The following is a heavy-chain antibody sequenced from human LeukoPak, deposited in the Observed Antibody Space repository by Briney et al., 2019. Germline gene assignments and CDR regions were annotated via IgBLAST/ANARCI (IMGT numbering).Heavy chain of an antibody. CDR1: AYTFSDFY. CDR2: VDPADGET. D-gene: IGHD2-15*01. Sequence: ASVKLSCNAAAYTFSDFYIHWARHAPGHTIEWMGRVDPADGETMAPGSFRDRVTITADTSTDTAHMEMTRLTSDDTAIYFCATVGSEGYWFETWGQGTLVTVSS. J-gene: IGHJ5*02. CDR3: ATVGSEGYWFET. V-gene: IGHV1-69-2*01.